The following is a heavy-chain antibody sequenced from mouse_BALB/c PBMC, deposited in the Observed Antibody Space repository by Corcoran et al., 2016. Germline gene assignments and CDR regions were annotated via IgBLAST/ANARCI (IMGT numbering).Heavy chain of an antibody. Sequence: EVQLLETGGGLVQPGGSRGLSCEGSGFTFSGFWMSWVRQTPGKTLEWIGDINSDGSAINYASSIKDRFTIVRDNDKSTLYLQMSNVRSEETATYFCMRYGNYWYFDVWGAGTTLTVSS. J-gene: IGHJ1*01. CDR1: GFTFSGFW. D-gene: IGHD2-1*01. V-gene: IGHV11-2*02. CDR3: MRYGNYWYFDV. CDR2: INSDGSAI.